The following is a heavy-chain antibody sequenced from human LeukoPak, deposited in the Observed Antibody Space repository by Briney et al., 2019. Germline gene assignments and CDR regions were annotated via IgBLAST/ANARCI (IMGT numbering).Heavy chain of an antibody. Sequence: MASETLSLTCTVSGGSVSSGTYYWSWIRQPPGKGLEWIGYIYYSGSTNYNPSLKSRVTISVDTSKNQFSLKLSSVTAADTAVYYCARDRVRGNSNPFFDYWGQGTLVTASS. CDR2: IYYSGST. CDR1: GGSVSSGTYY. CDR3: ARDRVRGNSNPFFDY. V-gene: IGHV4-61*01. D-gene: IGHD4-11*01. J-gene: IGHJ4*02.